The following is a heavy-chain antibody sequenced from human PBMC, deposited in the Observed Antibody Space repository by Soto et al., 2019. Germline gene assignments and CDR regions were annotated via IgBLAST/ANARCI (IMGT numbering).Heavy chain of an antibody. Sequence: GGSLRLSCAASGFTFSSYEMNWIRQAPGKGLEWVSYISSSGSTIYYADSVKGRFTISRDNAKNSLYLQMNSLRAEDTAVYYCARGQLTVVNYYYGMDVWGQGTTVTVSS. D-gene: IGHD2-8*01. CDR1: GFTFSSYE. J-gene: IGHJ6*02. CDR2: ISSSGSTI. V-gene: IGHV3-48*03. CDR3: ARGQLTVVNYYYGMDV.